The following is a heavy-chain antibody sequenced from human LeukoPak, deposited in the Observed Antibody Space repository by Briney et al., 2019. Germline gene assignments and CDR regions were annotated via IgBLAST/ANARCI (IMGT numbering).Heavy chain of an antibody. D-gene: IGHD4-11*01. J-gene: IGHJ6*04. CDR2: IDWDDDK. V-gene: IGHV2-70*01. CDR1: GFSLSTSGMC. CDR3: ARISSNSVYYYGMYV. Sequence: SGPALVKPTQTLTLTCTFSGFSLSTSGMCVSWIRQPPGKALEWLALIDWDDDKYYSTSLKTRLTISKDTSKNQVVLTMTNMDPVDTATYYCARISSNSVYYYGMYVWGKGTTVTVSS.